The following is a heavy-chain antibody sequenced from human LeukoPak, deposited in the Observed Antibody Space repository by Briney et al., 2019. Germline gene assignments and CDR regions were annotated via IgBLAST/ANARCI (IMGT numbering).Heavy chain of an antibody. CDR1: GGSISSSSYY. D-gene: IGHD3-10*01. Sequence: PSETLSLTCTVSGGSISSSSYYWGWIRQPPGKGLEWIGSIYYSGSTYYNPSLRSRVTISVDTSKNQFSLKVKSVTAADTAIYYCARGIGWLGDRLGYFDYWGQGALVTVSS. J-gene: IGHJ4*02. CDR2: IYYSGST. CDR3: ARGIGWLGDRLGYFDY. V-gene: IGHV4-39*07.